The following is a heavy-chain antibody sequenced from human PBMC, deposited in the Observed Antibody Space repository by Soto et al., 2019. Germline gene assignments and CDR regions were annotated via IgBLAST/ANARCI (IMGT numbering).Heavy chain of an antibody. CDR2: TYYRSKWYN. D-gene: IGHD6-6*01. V-gene: IGHV6-1*01. CDR3: ARVGYSSSTIYYYYYMDV. Sequence: SQTLSLTCAISGDSVSSNSAAWNWIRQSPSRGLEWLGRTYYRSKWYNDYAVSVKSRITINPDTSKKQFSLQLNSVTPEDTAVYYCARVGYSSSTIYYYYYMDVWGKGTTVTVSS. CDR1: GDSVSSNSAA. J-gene: IGHJ6*03.